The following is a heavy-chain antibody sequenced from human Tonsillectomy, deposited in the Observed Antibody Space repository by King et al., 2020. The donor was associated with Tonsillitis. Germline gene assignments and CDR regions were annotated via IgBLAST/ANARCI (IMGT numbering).Heavy chain of an antibody. J-gene: IGHJ4*02. CDR2: IKSRPNGGTA. Sequence: VQLVESGGGLVKPGGSLRLSCAASGFTFSNAWMTWVRQAPGKGLEWVGRIKSRPNGGTADYAAPVKGRFTISRDDSKNTLYLQMNSLKIEDTAVYYCTTLYTYSSPYFDFWGQGTLVTVSS. V-gene: IGHV3-15*01. CDR1: GFTFSNAW. CDR3: TTLYTYSSPYFDF. D-gene: IGHD3-16*01.